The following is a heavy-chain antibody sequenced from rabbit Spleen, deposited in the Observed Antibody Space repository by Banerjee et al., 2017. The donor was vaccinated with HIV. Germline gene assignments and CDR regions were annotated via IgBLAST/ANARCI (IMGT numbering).Heavy chain of an antibody. D-gene: IGHD1-1*01. J-gene: IGHJ3*01. Sequence: QQQLVESGGGLVQPEGSLTLTCTASGFSFSSGYYMCWVRQAPGKGLEWIACIYTGSSGSTYYASWVNGRFTISSHNAQNTLYLQLNSLTAADTATYFCVRGASSTGYYALWGQGTLVTVS. V-gene: IGHV1S45*01. CDR1: GFSFSSGYY. CDR2: IYTGSSGST. CDR3: VRGASSTGYYAL.